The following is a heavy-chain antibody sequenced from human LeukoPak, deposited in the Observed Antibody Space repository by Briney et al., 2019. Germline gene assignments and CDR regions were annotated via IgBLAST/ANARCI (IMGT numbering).Heavy chain of an antibody. CDR1: GFTFSSYE. Sequence: GGAVRLSCAACGFTFSSYEMNWVGQAPGKGLEGVSYISSSGSTRYYAESAKGRFTIYRDNAKNSLYLQMNSLRAEDTAVYYCARGRRYSSGWYNDYWGQGTLVTVSS. J-gene: IGHJ4*02. D-gene: IGHD6-19*01. V-gene: IGHV3-48*03. CDR3: ARGRRYSSGWYNDY. CDR2: ISSSGSTR.